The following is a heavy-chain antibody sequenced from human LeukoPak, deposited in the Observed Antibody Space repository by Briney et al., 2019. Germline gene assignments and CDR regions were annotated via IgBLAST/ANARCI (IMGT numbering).Heavy chain of an antibody. V-gene: IGHV4-59*01. CDR3: ARDNYYDSSGYYYASGWFDP. Sequence: SETLSLTCTVSGGSLSSYYWSWIRQPPGKGLEWIGYIYYSGSTNFNPSLKSRVTISVDTSKNQFSLKLSSVTAADTAVYYCARDNYYDSSGYYYASGWFDPWGQGTLVTVSS. J-gene: IGHJ5*02. CDR1: GGSLSSYY. CDR2: IYYSGST. D-gene: IGHD3-22*01.